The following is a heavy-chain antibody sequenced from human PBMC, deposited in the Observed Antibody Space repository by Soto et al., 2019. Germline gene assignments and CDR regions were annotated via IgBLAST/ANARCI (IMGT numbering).Heavy chain of an antibody. Sequence: QVQLVESGGGVVQPGRSLRLSCAASGFTFSSYGMHWVRQAPGKGLEWVAVISYDGSNKYYADFVKGRFTIARDNSKNPLYLQMSSLRAEDTAVYYCVKDGSSGWPYYYGLDVWGQGTSVTVSS. CDR1: GFTFSSYG. D-gene: IGHD6-19*01. CDR3: VKDGSSGWPYYYGLDV. CDR2: ISYDGSNK. J-gene: IGHJ6*02. V-gene: IGHV3-30*18.